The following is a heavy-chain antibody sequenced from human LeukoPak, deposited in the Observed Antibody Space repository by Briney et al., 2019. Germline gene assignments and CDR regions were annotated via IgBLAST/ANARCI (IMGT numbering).Heavy chain of an antibody. CDR3: ARVGDGLNDAFDI. V-gene: IGHV1-2*06. CDR1: GCTFTGYY. J-gene: IGHJ3*02. Sequence: GASVKVSCKASGCTFTGYYMNWVRQAPGQGLEWMGRINPNSGGTNYAQKFQSRVTMTRDTSISTAYMELSRLRSDDTAVYYCARVGDGLNDAFDIWGRGTMVTVSS. D-gene: IGHD5-24*01. CDR2: INPNSGGT.